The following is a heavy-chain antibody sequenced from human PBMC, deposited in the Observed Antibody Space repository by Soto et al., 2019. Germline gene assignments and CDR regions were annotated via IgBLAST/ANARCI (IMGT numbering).Heavy chain of an antibody. D-gene: IGHD3-22*01. Sequence: QVQLVQSGAEVKKPGASVKVSCKASGYTFTIYGISWVRQAPGQGLEWMGWISGYNGNTDYAQNLQDRVTLTTDASTSSVYMELRSLRSDDTAVYYCAIVDYYDSSGDCGYWGQGTPISVSS. J-gene: IGHJ4*02. CDR1: GYTFTIYG. CDR2: ISGYNGNT. CDR3: AIVDYYDSSGDCGY. V-gene: IGHV1-18*04.